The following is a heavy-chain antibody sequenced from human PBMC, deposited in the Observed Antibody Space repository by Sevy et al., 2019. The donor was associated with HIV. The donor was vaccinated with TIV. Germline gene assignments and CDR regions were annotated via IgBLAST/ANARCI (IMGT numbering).Heavy chain of an antibody. D-gene: IGHD6-13*01. CDR1: GFTFSSYW. J-gene: IGHJ4*02. CDR2: IKQDGSEK. CDR3: ARGRRAAAVPFDY. V-gene: IGHV3-7*01. Sequence: GGSLRLSCAASGFTFSSYWMSWVRQAPGKGLEWVANIKQDGSEKYYVDSVKGRFTISRDNAKNSLYLQMNSLRAEDTAVYYCARGRRAAAVPFDYWGQGTLVTVSS.